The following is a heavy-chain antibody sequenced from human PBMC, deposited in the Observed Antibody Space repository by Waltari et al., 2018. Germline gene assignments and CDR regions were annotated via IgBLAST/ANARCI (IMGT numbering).Heavy chain of an antibody. D-gene: IGHD3-10*01. J-gene: IGHJ6*02. V-gene: IGHV3-74*01. Sequence: EVQLVESGGDLVQPGGSLRLSCAAYGVPFSSYWMHWGRQAPGKGLVWVSRINSDGIITTYADSVKGRFTISRDDAKNTLYLQMNSLRAEDTAVYYCARQWFRDVWGQGTTVTVSS. CDR3: ARQWFRDV. CDR1: GVPFSSYW. CDR2: INSDGIIT.